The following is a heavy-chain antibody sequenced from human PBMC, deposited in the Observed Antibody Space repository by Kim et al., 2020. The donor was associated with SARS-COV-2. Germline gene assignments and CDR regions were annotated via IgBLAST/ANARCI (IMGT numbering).Heavy chain of an antibody. J-gene: IGHJ5*02. V-gene: IGHV3-30*04. CDR2: ISFDGSIK. CDR1: GFTFNSYA. Sequence: GGSLRLSCAASGFTFNSYAMHWVRQAPGKGLEWVAVISFDGSIKYYADSVKGRFTISRDNSKSTLYLQMNSLRAADTAVYYCARGTSYGDYVSFHWFDPWGQGTLVTVSS. D-gene: IGHD4-17*01. CDR3: ARGTSYGDYVSFHWFDP.